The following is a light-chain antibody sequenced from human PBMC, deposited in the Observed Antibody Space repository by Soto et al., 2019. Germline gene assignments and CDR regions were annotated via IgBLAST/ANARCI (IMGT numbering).Light chain of an antibody. Sequence: AIQLTQSPSSLSASVGDRVTITCRASQSISSALAWYQQKPGKAPKLLIYDASSLESGVQSRFSGSGAETKFTVSMSRLQPEYVATSYCQQFNSYPWTVGQGTKVEIK. CDR1: QSISSA. J-gene: IGKJ1*01. CDR3: QQFNSYPWT. CDR2: DAS. V-gene: IGKV1-13*02.